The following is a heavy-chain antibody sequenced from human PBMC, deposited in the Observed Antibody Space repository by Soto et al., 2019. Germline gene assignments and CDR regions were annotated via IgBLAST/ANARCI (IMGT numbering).Heavy chain of an antibody. Sequence: QVQLVQSEAEVKKPGASVKVSCKASGYTFTGYYMHWVRQAPGQGLEWMGWINPNSGGTNYAQKFQGWVTMTRDTSISTAYMELSRLRSDDTAVYYCARAKGLDSSNLDYSGQGTLVTVSS. CDR3: ARAKGLDSSNLDY. D-gene: IGHD3-22*01. CDR2: INPNSGGT. J-gene: IGHJ4*02. CDR1: GYTFTGYY. V-gene: IGHV1-2*04.